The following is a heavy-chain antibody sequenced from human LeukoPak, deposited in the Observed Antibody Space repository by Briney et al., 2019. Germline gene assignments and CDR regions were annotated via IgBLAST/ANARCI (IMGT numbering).Heavy chain of an antibody. D-gene: IGHD2-2*01. CDR3: ARNDCSSTSCQFGDAFDI. Sequence: PSQTLSLICTVSGGSISSGGYYWSWIRQPPGKGLELIGYIYYTVSTLYNPSLKSRVAISVDTSKNLFSLKLPSVTAADTAVYYCARNDCSSTSCQFGDAFDIWGQGAMVTVSS. V-gene: IGHV4-30-4*08. CDR2: IYYTVST. CDR1: GGSISSGGYY. J-gene: IGHJ3*02.